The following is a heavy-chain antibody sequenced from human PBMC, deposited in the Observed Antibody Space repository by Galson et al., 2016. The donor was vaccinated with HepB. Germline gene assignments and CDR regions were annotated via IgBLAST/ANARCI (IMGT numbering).Heavy chain of an antibody. CDR2: ITTSSSYI. CDR1: GFTFSSYS. D-gene: IGHD7-27*01. J-gene: IGHJ4*02. V-gene: IGHV3-21*01. Sequence: SLRLSCAASGFTFSSYSMHWVRQAPGKGLEWVSSITTSSSYIYYADSVKGRFTISRDNAKDSLHLQMNSLTVEDTAVYYCARFTDTWAFDSWGQGTLVSVSS. CDR3: ARFTDTWAFDS.